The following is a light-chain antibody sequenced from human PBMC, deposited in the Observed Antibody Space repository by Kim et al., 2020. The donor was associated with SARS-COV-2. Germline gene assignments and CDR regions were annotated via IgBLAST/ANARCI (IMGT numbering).Light chain of an antibody. J-gene: IGLJ1*01. CDR2: RNN. CDR3: AAWDDSLSGYV. Sequence: GKRVTISWSGSSSNIGSNYGYWYQQLPGTAPKLLIYRNNQRPSGVTDRFSGTKSGTSASLAISGLRSEDEADYYCAAWDDSLSGYVFGTGTKVTVL. V-gene: IGLV1-47*01. CDR1: SSNIGSNY.